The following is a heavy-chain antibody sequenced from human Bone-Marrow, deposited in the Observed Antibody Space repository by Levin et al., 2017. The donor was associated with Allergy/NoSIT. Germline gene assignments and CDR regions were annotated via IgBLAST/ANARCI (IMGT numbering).Heavy chain of an antibody. J-gene: IGHJ4*02. V-gene: IGHV4-39*07. CDR1: GGSISSSSYY. Sequence: SETLSLTCTVSGGSISSSSYYWAWIRQPPGKGLEWIGSIYLSGSPYYNPSLKSRVTIPLETSKNQCSLKLSSVAAADTAVYYCARGEWLLFSYWGQGTLVTVSS. CDR2: IYLSGSP. D-gene: IGHD3-3*01. CDR3: ARGEWLLFSY.